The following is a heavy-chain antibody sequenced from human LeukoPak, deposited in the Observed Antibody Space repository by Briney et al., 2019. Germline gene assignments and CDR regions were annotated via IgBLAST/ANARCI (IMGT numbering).Heavy chain of an antibody. CDR2: VGISGDT. CDR3: VRGGIQVSGIDEIDY. Sequence: GGSLRLSCAASGFTFRSYDMDWVRHVTGKGLEWVSAVGISGDTYYAGSVKGRFTISRENAKNSLYLQMNSLTAGDTAVYYCVRGGIQVSGIDEIDYWGQGTLVTVSS. J-gene: IGHJ4*02. CDR1: GFTFRSYD. D-gene: IGHD6-19*01. V-gene: IGHV3-13*01.